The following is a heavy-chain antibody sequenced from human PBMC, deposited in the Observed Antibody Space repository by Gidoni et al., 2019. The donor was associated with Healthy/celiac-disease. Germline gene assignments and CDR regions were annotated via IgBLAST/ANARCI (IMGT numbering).Heavy chain of an antibody. CDR2: ISSSSSYI. Sequence: EVQLVESGGGLGKPGGSLRRSCAAYGFTFSSYSMNWVRQAPGKGLEWVSSISSSSSYIYYADSVKGRFTVTSENAKTSLYLQMSSLRAEDTAVYYCAEGQGYGDYVGGNDYWGQGTLVTVSS. V-gene: IGHV3-21*01. D-gene: IGHD4-17*01. J-gene: IGHJ4*02. CDR3: AEGQGYGDYVGGNDY. CDR1: GFTFSSYS.